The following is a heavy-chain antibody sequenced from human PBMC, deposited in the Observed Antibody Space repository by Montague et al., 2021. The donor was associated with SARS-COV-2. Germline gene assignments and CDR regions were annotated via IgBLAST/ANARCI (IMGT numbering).Heavy chain of an antibody. Sequence: SETLSLTCTVSGGSISSYYWSWIRQPPGKGLEWIGYIYYSGSTNYNPSLKSRVTISVDTSKNQFSLKLSSVTAADTAVYYCARVFPRWRRFDPYFDYRGQGTLVTVSS. V-gene: IGHV4-59*01. CDR2: IYYSGST. CDR3: ARVFPRWRRFDPYFDY. D-gene: IGHD5-24*01. J-gene: IGHJ4*02. CDR1: GGSISSYY.